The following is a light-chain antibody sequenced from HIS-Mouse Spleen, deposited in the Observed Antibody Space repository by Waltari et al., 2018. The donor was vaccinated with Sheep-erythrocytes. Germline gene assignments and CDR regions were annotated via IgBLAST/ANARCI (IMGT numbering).Light chain of an antibody. CDR1: KLGDKY. V-gene: IGLV3-1*01. J-gene: IGLJ2*01. CDR2: QDS. CDR3: QAWDSSTAWNVV. Sequence: SYELTQPPSVSVSPGQTASITCSGDKLGDKYACWYQQKPGQSPVLVIYQDSKRPSGIPEGFSGATAGNTATLAIGGTQALDEADSYCQAWDSSTAWNVVFGGGTKLTVL.